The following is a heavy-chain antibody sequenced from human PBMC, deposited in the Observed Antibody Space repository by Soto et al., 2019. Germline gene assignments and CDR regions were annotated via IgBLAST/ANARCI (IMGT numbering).Heavy chain of an antibody. CDR2: ISTSGAYT. V-gene: IGHV3-23*01. CDR3: GKDPYASRGAPGPYGMDV. Sequence: GGSVRLSCAASGFTFSSYAMSWVRQAPGKGLEWVSAISTSGAYTYYADSVKGRFTISRDNSKTTLYLQLNSPRAEDPAVYYSGKDPYASRGAPGPYGMDVWGQGTTFTFSS. CDR1: GFTFSSYA. J-gene: IGHJ6*02. D-gene: IGHD2-2*01.